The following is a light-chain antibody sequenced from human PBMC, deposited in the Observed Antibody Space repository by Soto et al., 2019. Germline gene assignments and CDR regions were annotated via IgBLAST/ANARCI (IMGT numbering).Light chain of an antibody. CDR3: CSYAGSRTDNYV. V-gene: IGLV2-23*01. CDR2: EGI. CDR1: SSDIGTYNL. J-gene: IGLJ1*01. Sequence: QSALTQPASVSGFPVQSITISRTGTSSDIGTYNLVSWYQHYTGKAPKLMIYEGIKRPSGVSNRFSGSKSGNTAFLTISGLQAEDEADYYCCSYAGSRTDNYVFGSGTKLTLL.